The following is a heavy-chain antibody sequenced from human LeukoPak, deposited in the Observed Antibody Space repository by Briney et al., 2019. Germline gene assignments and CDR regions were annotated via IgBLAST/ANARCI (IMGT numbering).Heavy chain of an antibody. Sequence: GASVKVSCKASGGTFSSYAISWVRQAPGQGLEWMGGIIPIFGTANYAQKFQGRVTITADESTSTAYMELSSLRSDDTAVYYCARDAADYDFWSGYYTGWFDPWGQGTLVTVSS. CDR1: GGTFSSYA. D-gene: IGHD3-3*01. CDR3: ARDAADYDFWSGYYTGWFDP. J-gene: IGHJ5*02. CDR2: IIPIFGTA. V-gene: IGHV1-69*13.